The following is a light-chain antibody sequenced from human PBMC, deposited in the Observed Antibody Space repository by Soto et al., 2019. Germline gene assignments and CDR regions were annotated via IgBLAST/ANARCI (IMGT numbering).Light chain of an antibody. V-gene: IGLV1-40*02. CDR3: QSYDSSLGYV. CDR1: SSNIGAGYH. Sequence: QSFVTHPPSVAGAPGQRVTMSCTGISSNIGAGYHVHWYQQLPGTAPKLLIYTNRYRPSGVPDRFSGSRSGTSASLAITGLQAEDEADYYCQSYDSSLGYVFGTGTKVTVL. CDR2: TNR. J-gene: IGLJ1*01.